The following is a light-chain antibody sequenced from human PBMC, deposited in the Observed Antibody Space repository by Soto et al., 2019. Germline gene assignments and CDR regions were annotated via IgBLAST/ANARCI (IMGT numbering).Light chain of an antibody. V-gene: IGKV1-12*01. J-gene: IGKJ4*01. CDR3: QQAGTSHLT. CDR1: QGISSW. CDR2: AAS. Sequence: DIPMTQSPSSLSASAGDRANIPCRASQGISSWVAWYQQKPGKAPNLLIYAASSLQSGVPSRFSGSGSGTEFTLTISSLQPEDFASYYGQQAGTSHLTFGGGTKVEI.